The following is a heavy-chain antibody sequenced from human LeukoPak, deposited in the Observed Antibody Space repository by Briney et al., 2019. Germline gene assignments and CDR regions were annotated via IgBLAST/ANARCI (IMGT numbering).Heavy chain of an antibody. V-gene: IGHV4-59*08. Sequence: SETLSLTCTASGGSISSYYWSWIRQPPGKGLEWIGYIYYSGSTNYNPSLKSRVTISVDTSKNQFSLKLSSVTAADTAVYYCARLPGDAFDIWGQGTMVTVSS. CDR3: ARLPGDAFDI. J-gene: IGHJ3*02. CDR1: GGSISSYY. CDR2: IYYSGST.